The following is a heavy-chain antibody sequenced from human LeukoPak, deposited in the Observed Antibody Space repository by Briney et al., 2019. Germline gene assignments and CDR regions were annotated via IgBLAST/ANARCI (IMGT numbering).Heavy chain of an antibody. D-gene: IGHD6-19*01. Sequence: SETLSLTCAVYGGSFSGYYWSWIRQPPGKGLEWIGEINHSGSTNYNPSLKSRVTISVDTSKNQFSLKLSSVTAADTAVYYRASPAVAGIRGTYYYYYGMDVWGKGTTVTVSS. CDR2: INHSGST. V-gene: IGHV4-34*01. J-gene: IGHJ6*04. CDR1: GGSFSGYY. CDR3: ASPAVAGIRGTYYYYYGMDV.